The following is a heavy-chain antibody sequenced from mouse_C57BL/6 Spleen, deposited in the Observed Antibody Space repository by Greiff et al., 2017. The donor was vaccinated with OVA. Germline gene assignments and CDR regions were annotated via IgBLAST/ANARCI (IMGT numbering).Heavy chain of an antibody. D-gene: IGHD2-3*01. V-gene: IGHV1-54*01. Sequence: QVQLQQSGAELVRPGTSVKVSCKASGYAFTNYLIEWVKQRPGQGLEWIGVINPGSGGTNYNEKFKGKATLTADKSSSTAYMQLSSLTSEDSAVYFCARSYDGYSWVAYWGQGTLVTVSA. CDR2: INPGSGGT. CDR3: ARSYDGYSWVAY. J-gene: IGHJ3*01. CDR1: GYAFTNYL.